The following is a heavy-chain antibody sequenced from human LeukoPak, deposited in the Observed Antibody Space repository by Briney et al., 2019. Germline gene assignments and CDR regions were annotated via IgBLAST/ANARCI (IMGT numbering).Heavy chain of an antibody. V-gene: IGHV1-8*03. Sequence: ASVKVSCKASGYTFTSYDLNWVRQATGQGLEWMGWMNPNSGNTGYAQKFQGRVTITRNTSISTAYMELSSLRSEDTAVYYCARGPGVLMVYASSLDYYMDVWGKGTTVTVSS. CDR2: MNPNSGNT. CDR3: ARGPGVLMVYASSLDYYMDV. CDR1: GYTFTSYD. J-gene: IGHJ6*03. D-gene: IGHD2-8*01.